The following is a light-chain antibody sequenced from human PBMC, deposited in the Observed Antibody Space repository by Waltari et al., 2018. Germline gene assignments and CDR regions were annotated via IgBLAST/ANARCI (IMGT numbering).Light chain of an antibody. CDR3: QSADSSGTYVV. CDR1: ALPKQY. CDR2: KDS. Sequence: SYELTQPPSVSVSPGQTARITCSGDALPKQYAYWYQQKPGQAPVLVIYKDSERPSGIPGRFSGSSSGTTVTLTISGVQAEDEADYYGQSADSSGTYVVFGGGTKLTVL. V-gene: IGLV3-25*03. J-gene: IGLJ2*01.